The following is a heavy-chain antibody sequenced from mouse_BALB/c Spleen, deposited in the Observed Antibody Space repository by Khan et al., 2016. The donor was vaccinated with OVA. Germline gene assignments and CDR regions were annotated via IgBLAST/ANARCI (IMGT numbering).Heavy chain of an antibody. CDR2: ISTGGSYT. CDR1: GFTFSTYG. V-gene: IGHV5-6*01. Sequence: VQLKESGGDLVKPGGSLKLSCAASGFTFSTYGMSWVRQTPDKRLEWVATISTGGSYTYYPDSVKGRFTISRDNSKNILYLQMSSLKSEDTAMFYCARLAYYYDSEGFAYWGQGTLVTVSA. CDR3: ARLAYYYDSEGFAY. D-gene: IGHD1-1*01. J-gene: IGHJ3*01.